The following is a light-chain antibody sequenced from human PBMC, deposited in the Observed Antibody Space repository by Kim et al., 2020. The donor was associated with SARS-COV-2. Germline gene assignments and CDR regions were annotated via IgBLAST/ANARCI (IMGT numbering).Light chain of an antibody. CDR2: GAS. V-gene: IGKV3-20*01. J-gene: IGKJ2*01. CDR1: ETISSDY. CDR3: LQYDPSFPYT. Sequence: EIVLTQSPGTLSLSPGERATLSCRTSETISSDYVAWYRHKPGQAPRLLIYGASTRATGIPERFSGSGSGTDFTLTISRLEPEDFAVYYCLQYDPSFPYTFGQGTKLEI.